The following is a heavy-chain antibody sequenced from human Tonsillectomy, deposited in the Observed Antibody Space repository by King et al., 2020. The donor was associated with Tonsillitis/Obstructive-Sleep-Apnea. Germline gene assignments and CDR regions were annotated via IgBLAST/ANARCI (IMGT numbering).Heavy chain of an antibody. J-gene: IGHJ6*03. Sequence: GQLVQSGEGLVQPGGSLRLSCAASGFTFSSYAMSWVRQAPGKGLEWVSSISGRGGDTYYADSVKGRFTISRDNSKSTLYLQMNSLRAEDTAVYYRAKVGTTVTTYYYYYMDVWGKGTTVTVSS. CDR1: GFTFSSYA. V-gene: IGHV3-23*04. CDR3: AKVGTTVTTYYYYYMDV. D-gene: IGHD4-17*01. CDR2: ISGRGGDT.